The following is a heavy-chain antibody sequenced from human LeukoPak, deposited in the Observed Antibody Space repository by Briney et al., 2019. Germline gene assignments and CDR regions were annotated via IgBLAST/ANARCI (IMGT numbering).Heavy chain of an antibody. V-gene: IGHV3-33*01. CDR1: GFTFSSYG. D-gene: IGHD1-26*01. CDR3: ARERMGRYYFDY. J-gene: IGHJ4*02. CDR2: IWYDGSNK. Sequence: GASLRLSCAASGFTFSSYGMHWVRQAPGKGLEWVAVIWYDGSNKYYADSVKGRFTISRDNSKNTLYLQMNSLRAEDTAVYYCARERMGRYYFDYWGQGTLVTVSS.